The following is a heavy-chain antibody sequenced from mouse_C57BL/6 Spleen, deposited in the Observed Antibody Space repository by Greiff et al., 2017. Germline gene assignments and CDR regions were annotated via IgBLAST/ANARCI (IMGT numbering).Heavy chain of an antibody. Sequence: QVQLQQPGAELVKPGASVKLSCKASGYTFTSYWMQWVKQRPGQGLEWIGEIDPSDSYTNYNQKFKGKATLTVDTSSSPAYMQLSSLTSEDSAVYYCARSPLRRAMDYWGQGTSVTVSS. D-gene: IGHD2-12*01. CDR3: ARSPLRRAMDY. CDR1: GYTFTSYW. CDR2: IDPSDSYT. V-gene: IGHV1-50*01. J-gene: IGHJ4*01.